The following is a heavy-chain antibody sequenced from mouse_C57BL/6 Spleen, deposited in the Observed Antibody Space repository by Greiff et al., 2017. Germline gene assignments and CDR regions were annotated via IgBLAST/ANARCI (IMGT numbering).Heavy chain of an antibody. CDR3: VSYGRARDYYAMDY. D-gene: IGHD1-1*01. J-gene: IGHJ4*01. CDR2: IRSKSNNYAT. CDR1: GFSFNTYA. Sequence: EVKLVESGGGLVQPKGSLKLSCAASGFSFNTYAMNWVRQAPGKGLEWVARIRSKSNNYATYYADSVKDRFTISRDDSESMLYLQMNNLKTEDTAMYYCVSYGRARDYYAMDYWGQGTSVTVSS. V-gene: IGHV10-1*01.